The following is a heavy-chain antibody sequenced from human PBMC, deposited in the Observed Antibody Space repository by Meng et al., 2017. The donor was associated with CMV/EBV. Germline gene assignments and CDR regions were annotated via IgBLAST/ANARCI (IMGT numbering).Heavy chain of an antibody. CDR3: ARTAVPPYYYDSSGYSMDV. Sequence: ASVKVSCKASGYTFTSYYMHWVRQAPGQGLEWMGIINPSGGSTSYAQKSQGRVTMTRDTSTSTVYMELSSLRSEDTAVYYCARTAVPPYYYDSSGYSMDVWGQGTTVTVSS. J-gene: IGHJ6*02. CDR2: INPSGGST. V-gene: IGHV1-46*01. CDR1: GYTFTSYY. D-gene: IGHD3-22*01.